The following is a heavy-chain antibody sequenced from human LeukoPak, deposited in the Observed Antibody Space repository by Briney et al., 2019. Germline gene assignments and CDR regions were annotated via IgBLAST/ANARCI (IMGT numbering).Heavy chain of an antibody. J-gene: IGHJ5*02. CDR2: IIPIFGTA. CDR1: GGTFSSYA. D-gene: IGHD5-18*01. Sequence: ASVKVSCKASGGTFSSYAISWVRQAPGQGLEWMGGIIPIFGTANYAQKFQGRVTITTDESTSTAYMELSSLRSEDTAVYHCARARSYGFWFDPWGQGTLVTVSS. V-gene: IGHV1-69*05. CDR3: ARARSYGFWFDP.